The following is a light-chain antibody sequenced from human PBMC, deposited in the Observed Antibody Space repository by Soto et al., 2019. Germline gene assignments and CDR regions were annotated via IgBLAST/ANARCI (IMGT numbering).Light chain of an antibody. CDR3: GTWDSSLSVYVV. CDR1: SSNIGHNY. V-gene: IGLV1-51*01. Sequence: QSVLTQPPSVSAAPGQKVTISCSGSSSNIGHNYVSWYQQLPGTAPKLLIYDNNKRPSGIPDRFSGSKSGTSATLGITGLQTGDEADYYCGTWDSSLSVYVVFGGGTQLTVL. J-gene: IGLJ2*01. CDR2: DNN.